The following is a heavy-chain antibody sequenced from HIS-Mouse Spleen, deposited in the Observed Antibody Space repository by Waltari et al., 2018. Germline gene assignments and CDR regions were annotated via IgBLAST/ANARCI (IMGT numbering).Heavy chain of an antibody. V-gene: IGHV4-34*01. CDR2: INHGGST. J-gene: IGHJ1*01. CDR1: VGYFSGYY. CDR3: ARGALRGSYYWGEYFQH. D-gene: IGHD1-26*01. Sequence: QVQLQQWGAGLLKPSETLSLTCAVYVGYFSGYYWSWILQPPGRGLEWIGEINHGGSTNNNPSLKSRVTISVDTSKNQFSLKLSSVTAADTAGYYCARGALRGSYYWGEYFQHWGQGTLVTVSS.